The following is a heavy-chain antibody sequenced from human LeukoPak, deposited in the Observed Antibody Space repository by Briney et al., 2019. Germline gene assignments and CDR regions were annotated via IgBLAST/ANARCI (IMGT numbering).Heavy chain of an antibody. V-gene: IGHV1-46*01. CDR1: GYTFTNYY. D-gene: IGHD1-26*01. CDR3: ARRIVGSTSVDYFDY. CDR2: INPSDGKT. Sequence: ASVKVSCKASGYTFTNYYMHWVRQAPGQGLEWMGIINPSDGKTSYAQKFQGRVTMTRDTSTSTVYMELSSLRSEDTAVYYCARRIVGSTSVDYFDYWGQGTLVTVSS. J-gene: IGHJ4*02.